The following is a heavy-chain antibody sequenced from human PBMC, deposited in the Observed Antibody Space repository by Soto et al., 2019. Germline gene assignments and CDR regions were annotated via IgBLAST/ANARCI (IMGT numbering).Heavy chain of an antibody. CDR2: ITNDGKSA. CDR3: ARGIWGGPDV. Sequence: VQLVESGGGLVQPGGSLRLSCAASGFTFSSYWMQWVRQTPGKGLVWVGRITNDGKSAYYADSVKGRFTISRDNAKNTLYLRMDGLRDEYTCVFDWARGIWGGPDVWGKGTRVIVTS. J-gene: IGHJ6*04. D-gene: IGHD3-3*01. V-gene: IGHV3-74*01. CDR1: GFTFSSYW.